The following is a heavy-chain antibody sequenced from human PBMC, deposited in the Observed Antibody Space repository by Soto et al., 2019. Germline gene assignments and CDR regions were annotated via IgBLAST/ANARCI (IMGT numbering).Heavy chain of an antibody. Sequence: QITLKESGPTRVKPTQTLALTCTFSGFSLTTSGVGVGWIRKTPGKALEWLAVIYWDDDKRYSPSLKNRLTITKDTYKNQVVLTMANMDPVDTGTYFCAHRGYMYGNWDHGYFDYWGQGTLVTVSS. V-gene: IGHV2-5*02. CDR1: GFSLTTSGVG. CDR2: IYWDDDK. J-gene: IGHJ4*02. CDR3: AHRGYMYGNWDHGYFDY. D-gene: IGHD5-18*01.